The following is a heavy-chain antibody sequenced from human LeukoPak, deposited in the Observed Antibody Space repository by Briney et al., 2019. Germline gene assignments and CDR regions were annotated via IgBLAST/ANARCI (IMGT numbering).Heavy chain of an antibody. D-gene: IGHD4-17*01. Sequence: GGSLRLSCAASGITFRSYGMHWVRQAPGKGLEWVAVILYDGSHKYYADSVKGRFSISRDNSKNTLYLQMNSLRADGTAVYYCAKGARGDTVTSIVGLNWFDPWGQGTLVTVSS. V-gene: IGHV3-30*18. CDR3: AKGARGDTVTSIVGLNWFDP. J-gene: IGHJ5*02. CDR2: ILYDGSHK. CDR1: GITFRSYG.